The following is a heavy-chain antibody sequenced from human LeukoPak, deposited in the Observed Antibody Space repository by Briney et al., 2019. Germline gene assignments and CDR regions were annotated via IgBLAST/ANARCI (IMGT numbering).Heavy chain of an antibody. J-gene: IGHJ4*02. Sequence: GGSLRLSCAASGFTFSTYTLNWVRQAPGKGLERVSSISSSSYIYYADSVKGRFTISRDNAKNSLYLQMNSLRAEDTAVYYCARGDGRGSYKDYYFDYWGQGTLVTVSS. V-gene: IGHV3-21*01. CDR2: ISSSSYI. D-gene: IGHD1-26*01. CDR3: ARGDGRGSYKDYYFDY. CDR1: GFTFSTYT.